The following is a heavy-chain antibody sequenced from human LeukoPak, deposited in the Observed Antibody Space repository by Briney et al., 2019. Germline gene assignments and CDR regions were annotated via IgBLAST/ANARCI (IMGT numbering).Heavy chain of an antibody. D-gene: IGHD3-22*01. V-gene: IGHV4-34*01. CDR1: GGSFSGYY. Sequence: PSETLSLTCAVYGGSFSGYYWSWIRQPPGKGLEWIGEINHSGSTNYNPSLKSRVTISVDTSKNQFSLKLSSVTAADTAVYYCARVVYDSNFDYWGQGTLVTVSS. CDR2: INHSGST. CDR3: ARVVYDSNFDY. J-gene: IGHJ4*02.